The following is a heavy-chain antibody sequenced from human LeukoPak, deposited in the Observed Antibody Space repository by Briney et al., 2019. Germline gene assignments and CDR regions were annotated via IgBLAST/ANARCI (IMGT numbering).Heavy chain of an antibody. CDR3: AREDYGDYVGWFDP. V-gene: IGHV1-2*02. CDR2: INPNSGGT. D-gene: IGHD4-17*01. Sequence: ASVKVSCKASGYTFTGYYMHWVRQAPGQGLEWMGWINPNSGGTNYAQKFQGRVTMTRDTSISTAYMELRSLRSDDTAVYYCAREDYGDYVGWFDPWGQGTLVTVSS. CDR1: GYTFTGYY. J-gene: IGHJ5*02.